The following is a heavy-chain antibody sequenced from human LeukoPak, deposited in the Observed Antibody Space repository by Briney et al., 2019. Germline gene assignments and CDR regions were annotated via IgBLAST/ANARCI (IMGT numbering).Heavy chain of an antibody. V-gene: IGHV4-31*03. CDR3: ARDRYGAGIYYGMDV. Sequence: PSETLSLTCTVSGGSIRSGDYFWSWIRQHPGKGLEWIGYISYSGNTCYNPSLMRRVIISMDTSENQLSLKLTSVTAADTAVYYCARDRYGAGIYYGMDVWGQGTTVTVSS. CDR1: GGSIRSGDYF. J-gene: IGHJ6*02. D-gene: IGHD3-10*01. CDR2: ISYSGNT.